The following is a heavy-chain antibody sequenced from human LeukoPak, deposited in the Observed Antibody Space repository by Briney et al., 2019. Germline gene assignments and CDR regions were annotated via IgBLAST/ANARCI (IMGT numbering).Heavy chain of an antibody. CDR1: GFTFSCYS. CDR3: ARDPYYYDSSGYRN. D-gene: IGHD3-22*01. CDR2: ISSSSSYI. V-gene: IGHV3-21*01. Sequence: GGSLRLSCAASGFTFSCYSMNWVRQAPGKGLEWVSSISSSSSYIYYADSVKGRFTISRDNAKNSLYLQMNSLRAEDTAVYYCARDPYYYDSSGYRNWGQGTLVTVSS. J-gene: IGHJ4*02.